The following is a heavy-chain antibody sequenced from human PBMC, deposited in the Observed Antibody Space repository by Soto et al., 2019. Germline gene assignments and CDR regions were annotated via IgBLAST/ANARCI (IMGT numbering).Heavy chain of an antibody. CDR1: GYSFTSYW. J-gene: IGHJ4*02. D-gene: IGHD1-1*01. Sequence: PGESLKISCKGSGYSFTSYWIGWVRQMPGKGLEWMGIIYPGDSDTRYSPSFQGQVTISADKSISTAYLQWSSLKASDTAMYYCARQIPGTTSPNAYYFDYWGQGTLVTVSS. V-gene: IGHV5-51*01. CDR2: IYPGDSDT. CDR3: ARQIPGTTSPNAYYFDY.